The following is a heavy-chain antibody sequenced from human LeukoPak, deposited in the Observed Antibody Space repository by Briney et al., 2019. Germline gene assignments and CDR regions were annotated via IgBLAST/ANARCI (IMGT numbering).Heavy chain of an antibody. D-gene: IGHD6-19*01. CDR1: GYIFTSYG. CDR2: MNPNSGNT. Sequence: ASVKVSCKASGYIFTSYGITWVRQAPGQGLEWMGWMNPNSGNTGYAQKFQGRVTITRNTSISTAYMELSSLRSEDTAVYYCARSLAGRLDYWGQGTLVTVSS. CDR3: ARSLAGRLDY. V-gene: IGHV1-8*03. J-gene: IGHJ4*02.